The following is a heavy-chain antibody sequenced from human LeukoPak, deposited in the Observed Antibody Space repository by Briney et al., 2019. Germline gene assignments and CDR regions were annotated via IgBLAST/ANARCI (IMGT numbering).Heavy chain of an antibody. CDR3: AGLEYSSSKSYYYYYMDV. D-gene: IGHD6-6*01. CDR1: GYSISSGYY. J-gene: IGHJ6*03. CDR2: IYHSGST. V-gene: IGHV4-38-2*01. Sequence: SETLSLTCAVSGYSISSGYYWGWIRQPPGKGLEWIGSIYHSGSTYYNPSLKSRVTISVDTSKNQFSLKLSSVTAADTAVYYRAGLEYSSSKSYYYYYMDVWGKGTTVTVSS.